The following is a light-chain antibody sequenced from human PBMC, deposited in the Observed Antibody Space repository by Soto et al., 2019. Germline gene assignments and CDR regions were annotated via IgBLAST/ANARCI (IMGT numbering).Light chain of an antibody. CDR3: QQYGSSPET. J-gene: IGKJ1*01. V-gene: IGKV3-20*01. CDR1: QSVSSSY. Sequence: DILLTQSPFSLCLSPCERATLSCRASQSVSSSYLAWYQQKPGQAPRLLIYGASSRATGIPDRFSGSGSGTDFTLTISRLEPEDFAVYYCQQYGSSPETFGQGTKVDIK. CDR2: GAS.